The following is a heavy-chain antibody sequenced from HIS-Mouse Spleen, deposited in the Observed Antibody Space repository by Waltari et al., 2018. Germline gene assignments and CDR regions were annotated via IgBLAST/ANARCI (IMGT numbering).Heavy chain of an antibody. CDR2: TRNKANSYTT. CDR1: GFTFSYHY. J-gene: IGHJ4*02. V-gene: IGHV3-72*01. CDR3: ARLGGYFDY. Sequence: EVQLVESGGGLVQPGGSLRLSCAASGFTFSYHYMDRFRQAPGKGLEWVGRTRNKANSYTTEYAASVKGRFTISRDDSKNSLYLQMNSLKTEDTAVYYCARLGGYFDYWGQGTLVTVSS. D-gene: IGHD3-10*01.